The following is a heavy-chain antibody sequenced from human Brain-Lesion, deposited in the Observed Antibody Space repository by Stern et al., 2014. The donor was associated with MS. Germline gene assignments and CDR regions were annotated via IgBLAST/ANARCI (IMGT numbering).Heavy chain of an antibody. CDR3: AKDISERHYYFDS. D-gene: IGHD3-16*02. V-gene: IGHV3-9*01. J-gene: IGHJ4*02. CDR2: ISWNSNNI. Sequence: EVQLVGSGGGSVQPGRSLRLSCAASGFTFDDFAMHWVRQAPGKGLEWVSGISWNSNNIGYADSVRGRFTISRDNAKNSLYLQMNGLRPEDTALYYCAKDISERHYYFDSWGEGTLVTVSS. CDR1: GFTFDDFA.